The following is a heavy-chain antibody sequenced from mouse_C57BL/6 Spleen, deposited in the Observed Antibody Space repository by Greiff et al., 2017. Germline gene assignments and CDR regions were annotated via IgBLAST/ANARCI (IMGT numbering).Heavy chain of an antibody. CDR2: ISNGGGST. CDR1: GFTFSDYY. Sequence: EVKLMEPGGGLVQPGGSLKLSCAASGFTFSDYYMYWVRQTPEKRLEWVAYISNGGGSTYYPDTVKCRFTISRDNAKNTLYLQMSRLKSEDTAMYSCARHVRNYDWYFDVWGTGTTVTVSS. D-gene: IGHD2-4*01. CDR3: ARHVRNYDWYFDV. V-gene: IGHV5-12*01. J-gene: IGHJ1*03.